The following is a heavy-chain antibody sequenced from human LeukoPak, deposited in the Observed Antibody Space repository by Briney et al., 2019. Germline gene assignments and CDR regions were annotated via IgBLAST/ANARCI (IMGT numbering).Heavy chain of an antibody. CDR3: ARFCSGGSCPDV. V-gene: IGHV4-39*07. CDR1: GGSISSSSYY. J-gene: IGHJ6*02. Sequence: SETLSLTCTVSGGSISSSSYYWGWIRQPPGKGLEWIGSIYYSGSTYYNPSLKSRVTISVDTSKNQFSLKLSSVTAADTAVYYCARFCSGGSCPDVWGQGTTVSVSS. D-gene: IGHD2-15*01. CDR2: IYYSGST.